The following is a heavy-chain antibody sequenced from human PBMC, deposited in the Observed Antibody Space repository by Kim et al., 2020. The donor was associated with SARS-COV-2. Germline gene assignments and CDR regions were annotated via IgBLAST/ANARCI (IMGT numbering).Heavy chain of an antibody. CDR2: ISAYNGNT. J-gene: IGHJ6*02. CDR1: GYTFTSYG. D-gene: IGHD4-17*01. Sequence: ASVKVSCKASGYTFTSYGISWVRQAPGQGLEWMGWISAYNGNTNYAQKLQGRVTMTTDTSTSTAYMELRSLRSDDTAVYYCARVSAGDSLYWIYYYYGMDVWGQGTTVTVSS. V-gene: IGHV1-18*01. CDR3: ARVSAGDSLYWIYYYYGMDV.